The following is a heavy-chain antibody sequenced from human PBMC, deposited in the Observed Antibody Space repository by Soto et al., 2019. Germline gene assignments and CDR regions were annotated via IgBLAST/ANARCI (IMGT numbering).Heavy chain of an antibody. CDR3: ATGFEFGELSY. D-gene: IGHD3-10*01. V-gene: IGHV3-23*01. CDR1: GFPFSNFA. Sequence: EVQLLESGGGLGQPGGSLRLSCTASGFPFSNFAMSWVRQAPGKGLEWVSTIGGSGDNTYYADPVKGRFTISRDKSKSTVFLQLNSLGAEDTAVYYCATGFEFGELSYWGQGTPVTVSS. CDR2: IGGSGDNT. J-gene: IGHJ4*02.